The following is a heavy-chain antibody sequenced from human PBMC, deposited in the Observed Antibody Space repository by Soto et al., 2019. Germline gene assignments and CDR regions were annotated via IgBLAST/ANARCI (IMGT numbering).Heavy chain of an antibody. CDR2: ISWNSDSI. CDR1: GFIFDDFA. V-gene: IGHV3-9*01. J-gene: IGHJ4*01. Sequence: EAQLVESGGGFVQPGRSLRLSCAGSGFIFDDFAIHWVRQAPGKGLEWVSCISWNSDSIGYVDSVKGRFTISRDNAKNDLCLHLNSLRLEDTAMSYCTNVTGLYDFWSGPPNFHLWGHGTLVNVSS. CDR3: TNVTGLYDFWSGPPNFHL. D-gene: IGHD3-3*01.